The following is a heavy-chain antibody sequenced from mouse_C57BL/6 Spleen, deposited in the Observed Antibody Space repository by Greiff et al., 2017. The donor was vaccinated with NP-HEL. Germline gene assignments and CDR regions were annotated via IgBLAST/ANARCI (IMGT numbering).Heavy chain of an antibody. D-gene: IGHD2-3*01. J-gene: IGHJ2*01. V-gene: IGHV1-80*01. CDR1: GYAFSSYW. CDR3: ARSGYDGYSYYFDC. Sequence: QVQLQQSGAELVKPGASVKISCKASGYAFSSYWMNWVKQRPGKGLEWIGQIYPGDGDTNYNGKFKGKATLTADKSSSTAYMQLSSLTSEDSAVYFCARSGYDGYSYYFDCWGQGTTLTVSS. CDR2: IYPGDGDT.